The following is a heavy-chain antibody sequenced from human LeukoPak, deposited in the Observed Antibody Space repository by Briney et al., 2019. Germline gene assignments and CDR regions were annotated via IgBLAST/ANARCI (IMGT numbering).Heavy chain of an antibody. CDR1: GYTFTCYY. J-gene: IGHJ4*02. D-gene: IGHD6-13*01. CDR2: INPNSGGT. CDR3: ARDWGLAAAGYFDY. Sequence: ASVKVSFKASGYTFTCYYMHWVRQAPGQGLEWMGWINPNSGGTNYAQKFQGRVTMTRDTSISTAYMELSRQRSDDTAVYYCARDWGLAAAGYFDYWGQGTLVTVSS. V-gene: IGHV1-2*02.